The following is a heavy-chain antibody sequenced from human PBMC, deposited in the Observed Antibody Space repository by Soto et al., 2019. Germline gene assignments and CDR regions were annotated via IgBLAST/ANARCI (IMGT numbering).Heavy chain of an antibody. D-gene: IGHD2-15*01. Sequence: QVQLVQSGAEVKKPGSSVKVSCKASGGAFSVYAFSWVRQAPGQGLEWLGGIMPIFRAPDYAQKFQGRVTITADEFTRTAYMEMNSLRSEDTAVYYCASWLKGPDIGNYYYGMDVWGQGTTVTVS. CDR2: IMPIFRAP. J-gene: IGHJ6*02. V-gene: IGHV1-69*12. CDR1: GGAFSVYA. CDR3: ASWLKGPDIGNYYYGMDV.